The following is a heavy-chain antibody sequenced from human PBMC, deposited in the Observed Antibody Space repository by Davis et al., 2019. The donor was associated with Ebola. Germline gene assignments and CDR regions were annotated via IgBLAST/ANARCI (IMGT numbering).Heavy chain of an antibody. CDR2: SRSKANGYTT. Sequence: PSETLSLTCAASGFTFSDHYMDWVRQAPGTGLEWVARSRSKANGYTTEYAPSVKGRFTVSRDDSENLLYLQMNSLKTEDTAVYFCVYGTSGRVMDVWGQGTTVTVSS. J-gene: IGHJ6*02. CDR3: VYGTSGRVMDV. V-gene: IGHV3-72*01. CDR1: GFTFSDHY. D-gene: IGHD3-3*01.